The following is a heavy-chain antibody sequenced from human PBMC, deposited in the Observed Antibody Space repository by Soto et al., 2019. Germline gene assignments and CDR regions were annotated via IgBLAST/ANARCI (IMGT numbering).Heavy chain of an antibody. J-gene: IGHJ3*02. CDR1: GFTFNTYA. Sequence: EVQLLESGGGLVQPGGSLRLSCTASGFTFNTYAMTWVRQAPGMGLEWVSGISGGGDITFYADSVKGRITISRDNSKNTVYLQMNSLRAEDTAIYYCAKVGFWGIGVGGTLFNAFDIWGQGTMVTVSS. D-gene: IGHD6-13*01. CDR2: ISGGGDIT. V-gene: IGHV3-23*01. CDR3: AKVGFWGIGVGGTLFNAFDI.